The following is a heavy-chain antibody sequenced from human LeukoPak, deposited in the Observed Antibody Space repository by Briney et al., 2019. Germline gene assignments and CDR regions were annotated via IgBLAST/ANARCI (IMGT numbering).Heavy chain of an antibody. CDR3: ARRGRASEIDY. V-gene: IGHV1-8*01. J-gene: IGHJ4*02. CDR1: GYTFTSYD. CDR2: MNPNGGNT. D-gene: IGHD3-10*01. Sequence: ASVKVSCKASGYTFTSYDINWVRQATGQGLEWMGWMNPNGGNTGYAQKFQGRVIMTRNTSISTAYMELSSLRYEDTAVYYCARRGRASEIDYWGQGTLVTVSS.